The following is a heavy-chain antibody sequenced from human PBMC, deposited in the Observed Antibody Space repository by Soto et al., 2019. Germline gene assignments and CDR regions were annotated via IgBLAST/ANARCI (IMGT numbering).Heavy chain of an antibody. V-gene: IGHV3-30*01. D-gene: IGHD2-8*01. J-gene: IGHJ4*02. CDR3: VASVFSFDY. CDR1: GFTFSTSA. Sequence: HVQLVESGGGVVQPGRSLRLSCAASGFTFSTSAMHWVRQAPGKGLEWVAVISYDGTNEHYEDSVKGRFTVSRDNSRNTLALQMNSRRPEDTAMYDCVASVFSFDYWGQGSLVTVSS. CDR2: ISYDGTNE.